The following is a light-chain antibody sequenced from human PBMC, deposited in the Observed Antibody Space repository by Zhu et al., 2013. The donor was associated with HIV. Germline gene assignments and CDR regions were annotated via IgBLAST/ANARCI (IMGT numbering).Light chain of an antibody. J-gene: IGKJ4*01. V-gene: IGKV3D-20*02. CDR2: GAS. Sequence: EIVLTQSPGTLSLSPGERATLSCRASQSVSSSYLAWYQQKPGQAPRLLIYGASSRATGIPDRFSGSGSGTDFTLKISRVEAEDVGVYYCMQGTHWPLTFGGGTKVEIK. CDR1: QSVSSSY. CDR3: MQGTHWPLT.